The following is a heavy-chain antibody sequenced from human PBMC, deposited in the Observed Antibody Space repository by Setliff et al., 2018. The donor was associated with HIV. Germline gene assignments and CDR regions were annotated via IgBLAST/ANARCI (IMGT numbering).Heavy chain of an antibody. J-gene: IGHJ4*02. V-gene: IGHV4-31*03. CDR1: GGSISSGGYY. CDR3: ARDTRIAATGTYYFDY. Sequence: SETLSLTCTVSGGSISSGGYYWNWIRQHPGKGLEWIGYIYYSGSTYYNPSLKSRVTISVDTSKNQFSLKLSSVTAADTAVYYCARDTRIAATGTYYFDYWGQGTLVTVSS. CDR2: IYYSGST. D-gene: IGHD6-13*01.